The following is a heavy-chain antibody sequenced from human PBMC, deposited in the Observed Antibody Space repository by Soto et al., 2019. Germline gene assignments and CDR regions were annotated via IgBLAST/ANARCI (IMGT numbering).Heavy chain of an antibody. CDR3: ARGAQPLQWTYGYFDY. J-gene: IGHJ4*02. Sequence: QVQLVQSGAEVKKPGSSVKVSCKASGGTFSSYAISWVRQAPGQRLEWMGGIIPIFGTANYAQKFQGRVTITADESTSTAYMELSSLRSEDTAVYYCARGAQPLQWTYGYFDYWGQGTLVTVSS. CDR1: GGTFSSYA. D-gene: IGHD4-4*01. CDR2: IIPIFGTA. V-gene: IGHV1-69*12.